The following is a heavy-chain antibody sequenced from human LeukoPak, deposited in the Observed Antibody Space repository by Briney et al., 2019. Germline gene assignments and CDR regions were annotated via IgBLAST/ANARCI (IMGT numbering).Heavy chain of an antibody. CDR1: GGSFSGYY. J-gene: IGHJ3*02. CDR2: ISYDGTNK. V-gene: IGHV3-30*03. CDR3: ARDIGEKGYAFDI. Sequence: LSLTCAVYGGSFSGYYWSWIRQPPGKGLEWVAVISYDGTNKFYADSVKGRFTISRDNSKNTLYLQMNSLRAEDTVVYYCARDIGEKGYAFDIWGQGTRVTVSS.